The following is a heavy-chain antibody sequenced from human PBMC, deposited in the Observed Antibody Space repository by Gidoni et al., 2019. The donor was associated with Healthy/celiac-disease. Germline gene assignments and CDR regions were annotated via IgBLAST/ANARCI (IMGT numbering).Heavy chain of an antibody. V-gene: IGHV4-34*01. Sequence: QVQLQQWGAGLLKPSETLSLTCAVYGGSFSGYYWSWIRQPPGQGLEWIGEINHSGSTNYNPSLKSRVTISVDTSKNQFSLKLSSVTAADTAVYYCARGLVRGSGYYDYWGQGTLVTVSS. CDR1: GGSFSGYY. CDR2: INHSGST. CDR3: ARGLVRGSGYYDY. D-gene: IGHD3-22*01. J-gene: IGHJ4*02.